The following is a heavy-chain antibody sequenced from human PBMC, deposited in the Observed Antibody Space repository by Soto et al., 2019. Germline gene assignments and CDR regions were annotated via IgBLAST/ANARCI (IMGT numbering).Heavy chain of an antibody. J-gene: IGHJ4*01. CDR3: ARSIVVVTALDY. CDR1: GYTFTSYA. CDR2: INAGNGNT. D-gene: IGHD2-21*02. Sequence: QVQLVQSGAEEKKPGASVKVSCKASGYTFTSYAMHWVRQAPGQRLEWMGGINAGNGNTKYSQKFQGRVTITRDTSASTAYMELSSLSSVDTAVYYCARSIVVVTALDYWGPGTLVTVAS. V-gene: IGHV1-3*05.